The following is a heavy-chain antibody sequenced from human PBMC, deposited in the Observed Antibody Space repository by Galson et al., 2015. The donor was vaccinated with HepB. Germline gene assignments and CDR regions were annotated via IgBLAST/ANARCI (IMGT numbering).Heavy chain of an antibody. CDR1: GGTFSSYA. CDR2: ITPNFGIA. D-gene: IGHD1-26*01. J-gene: IGHJ4*02. CDR3: ASGLSGADTFDY. Sequence: SVKVSCKASGGTFSSYAISWVRQAPGQGLEWMGGITPNFGIADYAQKLQGRVTITADESTRTAYMEMSSLRSEDTAVYYCASGLSGADTFDYWGQGTLVTVSS. V-gene: IGHV1-69*13.